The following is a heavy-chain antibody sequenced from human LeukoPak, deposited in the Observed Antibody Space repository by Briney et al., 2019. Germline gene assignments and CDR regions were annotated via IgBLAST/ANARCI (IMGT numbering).Heavy chain of an antibody. CDR2: ISGSGGST. Sequence: GGSLRLSCAASGFTFSSYGMSWVRQAPGKGLEWVSAISGSGGSTYYADSVKGRFTISRDNSKNMVYLQMNSLRAEDTAVCYCAKGARIGITTDYMDVWGKGTTVTISS. V-gene: IGHV3-23*01. CDR3: AKGARIGITTDYMDV. CDR1: GFTFSSYG. D-gene: IGHD3-10*01. J-gene: IGHJ6*03.